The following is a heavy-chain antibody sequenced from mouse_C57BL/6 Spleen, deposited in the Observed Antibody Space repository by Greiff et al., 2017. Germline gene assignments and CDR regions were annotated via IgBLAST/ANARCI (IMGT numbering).Heavy chain of an antibody. CDR3: ARLELRSYAMDY. V-gene: IGHV1-39*01. D-gene: IGHD3-2*02. Sequence: VHVKQSGPELVKPGASVKISCKASGYSFTDYNMNWVKQSNGKSLEWIGVINPNYGTTSYNQKFKGKATLTVDQSSSTAYMQLNSLTSEDSAVYYCARLELRSYAMDYWGQGTSVTVSS. J-gene: IGHJ4*01. CDR2: INPNYGTT. CDR1: GYSFTDYN.